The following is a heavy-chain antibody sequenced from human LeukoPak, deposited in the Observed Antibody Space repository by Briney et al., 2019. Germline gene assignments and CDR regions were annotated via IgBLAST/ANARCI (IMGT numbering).Heavy chain of an antibody. V-gene: IGHV3-21*01. CDR2: VSSDSNYI. D-gene: IGHD3-9*01. CDR3: ARKENILTGYYDH. CDR1: GFTFSSYT. Sequence: AGGSLRLSCAAPGFTFSSYTMNWVRQAPGKGLEWVSSVSSDSNYIYYADSVKGRFTISRDNAWNSLYLQMNSLRAEDTAVYYCARKENILTGYYDHWGQGTLVTVSS. J-gene: IGHJ5*02.